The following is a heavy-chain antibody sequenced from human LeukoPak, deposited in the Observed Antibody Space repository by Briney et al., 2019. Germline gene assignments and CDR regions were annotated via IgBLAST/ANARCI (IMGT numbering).Heavy chain of an antibody. Sequence: SETLSLTCTVSGGSICSSSYYWGWIRQPPGKGLEWIGSIYYSGSTYYNPSLKSRVTISVDTSKNQFSLKLSSVTAADTAVYYCARRSELRYSQHDAFDIWGQGTMVTVSS. J-gene: IGHJ3*02. CDR3: ARRSELRYSQHDAFDI. CDR2: IYYSGST. CDR1: GGSICSSSYY. V-gene: IGHV4-39*01. D-gene: IGHD3-9*01.